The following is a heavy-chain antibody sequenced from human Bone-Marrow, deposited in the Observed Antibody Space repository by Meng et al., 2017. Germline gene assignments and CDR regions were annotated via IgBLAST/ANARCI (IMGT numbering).Heavy chain of an antibody. D-gene: IGHD1-26*01. Sequence: QLQLQESGSGLVKPSQTLSLTCAVSGGSFSSGGYSWSWIRQPPGKGLEWIGYIYHSGTTYYNPSLKSRVTISVDRSKNQFSLKLSSVTAADTAVYYCARVLGSGSYPDYWGQGTLVTVSS. V-gene: IGHV4-30-2*01. CDR2: IYHSGTT. J-gene: IGHJ4*02. CDR3: ARVLGSGSYPDY. CDR1: GGSFSSGGYS.